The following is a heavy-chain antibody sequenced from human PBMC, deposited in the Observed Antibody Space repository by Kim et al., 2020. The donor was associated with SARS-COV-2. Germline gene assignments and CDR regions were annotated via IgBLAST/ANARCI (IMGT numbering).Heavy chain of an antibody. CDR2: ISSSSSYI. Sequence: GGSLRLSCAASGFTFSSYSMNWVRQAPGKGLEWVSSISSSSSYIYYADSVKGRFTISRDNAKNSLYLQMNSLRAEDTAVYYCARVSGSYHDYYYGMAVWGQGTTVTVSS. D-gene: IGHD1-26*01. CDR1: GFTFSSYS. V-gene: IGHV3-21*01. CDR3: ARVSGSYHDYYYGMAV. J-gene: IGHJ6*02.